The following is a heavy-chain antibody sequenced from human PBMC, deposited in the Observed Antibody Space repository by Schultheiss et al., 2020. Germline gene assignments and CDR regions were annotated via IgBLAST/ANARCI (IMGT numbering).Heavy chain of an antibody. CDR2: INTNTGNP. J-gene: IGHJ4*02. Sequence: GGSLRLSCAASGYTFTSYYMHWVRQAPGQGLEWMGWINTNTGNPTYAQGFTGRFVFSLDTSVSTAYLQISSLKAEDTAVYYCARASLQGYFDYWGQGTLVTVSS. V-gene: IGHV7-4-1*02. CDR1: GYTFTSYY. CDR3: ARASLQGYFDY.